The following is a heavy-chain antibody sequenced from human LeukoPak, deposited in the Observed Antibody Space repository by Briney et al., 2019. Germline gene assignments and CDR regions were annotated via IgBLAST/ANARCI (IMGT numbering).Heavy chain of an antibody. V-gene: IGHV3-23*01. CDR3: AKDRDFWSGYYPIFDY. CDR1: GFTFSNYA. CDR2: IISSGGTT. Sequence: GGSLRLSCAASGFTFSNYAMSWVRQAPGKGLEWVSNIISSGGTTDYADSVKGRFTISRDNSKNTLYLQTNNLRAEDTAVYYCAKDRDFWSGYYPIFDYWGQGTLVTVSS. D-gene: IGHD3-3*01. J-gene: IGHJ4*02.